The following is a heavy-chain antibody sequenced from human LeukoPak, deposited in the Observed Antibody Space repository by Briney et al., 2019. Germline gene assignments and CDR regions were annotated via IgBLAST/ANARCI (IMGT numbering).Heavy chain of an antibody. D-gene: IGHD3-10*01. CDR2: IYYSGST. J-gene: IGHJ5*02. Sequence: SETLSLTCTVSGGSISSGDYYWSWIRQPPGKGLEWIGYIYYSGSTYYNPSLKSRVTISVDTSKNQFSLKLSSVTAADTAVYYCARDRNTMVRGVIISVFDPWGQGTLVTVSS. V-gene: IGHV4-30-4*02. CDR3: ARDRNTMVRGVIISVFDP. CDR1: GGSISSGDYY.